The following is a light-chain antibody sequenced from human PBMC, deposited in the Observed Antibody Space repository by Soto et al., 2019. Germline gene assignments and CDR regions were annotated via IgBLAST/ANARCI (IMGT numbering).Light chain of an antibody. Sequence: EIVLTQAPGTLSLSPLERLTLSVIARQSVSSNLAWYQQKVGQAPRLLIYGASTRATGIPARFSGSGSGTDFTLTISSLQPEDFATYYCQQLNSYPLITFGQGTRLEIK. CDR3: QQLNSYPLIT. CDR1: QSVSSN. J-gene: IGKJ5*01. CDR2: GAS. V-gene: IGKV3-15*01.